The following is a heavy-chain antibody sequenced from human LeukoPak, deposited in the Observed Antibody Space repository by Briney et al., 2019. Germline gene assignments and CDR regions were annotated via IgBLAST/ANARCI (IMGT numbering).Heavy chain of an antibody. J-gene: IGHJ4*02. D-gene: IGHD3-9*01. V-gene: IGHV1-69*05. CDR2: IIPMFGTP. CDR3: ARATGDRILTGYGSFDH. CDR1: VGTFISSG. Sequence: ASVKVSCKVSVGTFISSGISWVRQAPGQGLEWMGGIIPMFGTPNYAQKLQGRVTITTDESTSTVYMELTSLGSEDTAEYFCARATGDRILTGYGSFDHWGQGTLVTVSS.